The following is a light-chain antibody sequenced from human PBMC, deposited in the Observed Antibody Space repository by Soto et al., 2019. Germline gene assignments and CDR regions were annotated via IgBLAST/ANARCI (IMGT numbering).Light chain of an antibody. CDR3: QQYDSYPLT. Sequence: DIQMTQSPSSLSASVGDRVTITCRASQGISNYLAWYQQKPGKVPKFLIYKASDLENGVPSRFSGSGSGTEFALTISSLQPDDFATYYCQQYDSYPLTFGGGTKVDIK. V-gene: IGKV1-5*03. CDR2: KAS. J-gene: IGKJ4*01. CDR1: QGISNY.